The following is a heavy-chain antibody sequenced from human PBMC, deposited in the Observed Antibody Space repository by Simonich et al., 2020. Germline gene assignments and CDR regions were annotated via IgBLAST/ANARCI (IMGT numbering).Heavy chain of an antibody. CDR1: GFTFSSYS. J-gene: IGHJ3*02. CDR2: ISRSSSYI. V-gene: IGHV3-21*01. D-gene: IGHD3-16*01. Sequence: EVQLVESGGGLVKPGGSLRLSCAASGFTFSSYSMNGVRQAPGKGLEWVSSISRSSSYIYYADSGKGRFTISRDNAKNSLYLQMNSLRAEDTAVYYCAREQARGGAFDIWGQGTMVTVSS. CDR3: AREQARGGAFDI.